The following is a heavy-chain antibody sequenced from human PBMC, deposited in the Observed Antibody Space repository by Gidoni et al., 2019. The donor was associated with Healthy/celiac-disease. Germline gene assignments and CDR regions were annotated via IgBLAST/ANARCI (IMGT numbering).Heavy chain of an antibody. V-gene: IGHV1-69*10. D-gene: IGHD6-19*01. CDR1: GGTFSSYA. Sequence: QVQLVQSGAEGKTPGSSVKVSCKASGGTFSSYAISWVRQAPGQGLEWMGGIVPILGIANYAQKFQGRVTITADKSTSTAYMELSSLRSEDTAVYYCARSSWLVFSTGFDYWGQGTLVTVSS. CDR3: ARSSWLVFSTGFDY. J-gene: IGHJ4*02. CDR2: IVPILGIA.